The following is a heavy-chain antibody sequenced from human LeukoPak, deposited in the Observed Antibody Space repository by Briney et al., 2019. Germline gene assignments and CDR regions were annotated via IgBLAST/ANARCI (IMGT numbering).Heavy chain of an antibody. D-gene: IGHD3-10*01. J-gene: IGHJ4*02. CDR3: ARDRELGH. V-gene: IGHV4-59*01. Sequence: RASETLSLTCTVSGGSISVYYWSWIRQPPGKGLEWIGYIYNSGSTNYNPSLKSRLTISVDTSKNQFSLKLRSVTAADTAVYYCARDRELGHWGQGTLVTVPS. CDR1: GGSISVYY. CDR2: IYNSGST.